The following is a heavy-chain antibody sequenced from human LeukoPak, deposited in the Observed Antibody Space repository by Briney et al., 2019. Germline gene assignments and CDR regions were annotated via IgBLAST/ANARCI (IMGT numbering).Heavy chain of an antibody. J-gene: IGHJ4*02. CDR2: INPNSGGT. V-gene: IGHV1-2*02. D-gene: IGHD6-13*01. CDR1: GYTFTDYY. CDR3: ARVKASSSWYDY. Sequence: ASVKVSCKASGYTFTDYYMHWVRQAPGQGLEWMGWINPNSGGTNYAQKFQGRVTMTRDTSISTAYMELSRLRSDDTAVYYCARVKASSSWYDYWGQGTLVTVSS.